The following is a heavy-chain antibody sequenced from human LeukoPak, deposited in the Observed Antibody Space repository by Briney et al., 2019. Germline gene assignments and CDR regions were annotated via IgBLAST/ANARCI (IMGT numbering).Heavy chain of an antibody. CDR3: AKGQWLVRGSFDY. D-gene: IGHD6-19*01. J-gene: IGHJ4*02. CDR2: ITGSGGFT. V-gene: IGHV3-23*01. CDR1: GFPFSTYA. Sequence: GGSLRLSCAASGFPFSTYAMNWVRQAPGKGLEWVSVITGSGGFTQYADSVKGRFTISRDNSKNTLYLQMNSLRAEDTAVYYCAKGQWLVRGSFDYWGQGTLVTVSS.